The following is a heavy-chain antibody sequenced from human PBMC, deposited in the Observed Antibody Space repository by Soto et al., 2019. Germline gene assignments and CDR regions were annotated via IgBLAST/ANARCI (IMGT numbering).Heavy chain of an antibody. CDR2: ISAYNGNT. CDR1: GYTFTSYG. CDR3: ARLGDYSSHYYYYGMDV. Sequence: ASVKVSCKASGYTFTSYGISWVRQAPGQGLEWMGWISAYNGNTNYAQKLQGRVTMTTDTSTSTAYMELRSLRSGDTAVYYCARLGDYSSHYYYYGMDVWGQGTTVTVSS. J-gene: IGHJ6*02. D-gene: IGHD4-17*01. V-gene: IGHV1-18*01.